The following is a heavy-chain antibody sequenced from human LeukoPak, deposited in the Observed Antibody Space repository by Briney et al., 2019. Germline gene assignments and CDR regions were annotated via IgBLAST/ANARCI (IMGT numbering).Heavy chain of an antibody. V-gene: IGHV4-59*01. D-gene: IGHD6-13*01. Sequence: SETLSLTCTVSGGSLSSYYWSWIRQPPGKGLEWIGYIYYSGSTNYNPSLKSRVTISVDTSKNQFSLKLSSVTAADTAVYYCARTYYSSSWVPFDYWGQGTLVTVSS. CDR3: ARTYYSSSWVPFDY. J-gene: IGHJ4*02. CDR1: GGSLSSYY. CDR2: IYYSGST.